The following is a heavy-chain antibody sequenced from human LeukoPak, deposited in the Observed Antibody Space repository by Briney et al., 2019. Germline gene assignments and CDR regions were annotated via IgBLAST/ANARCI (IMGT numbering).Heavy chain of an antibody. CDR1: GFTFSSYW. CDR2: IKQDGSEK. V-gene: IGHV3-7*01. CDR3: ARASYYDFWSWPGAFDI. D-gene: IGHD3-3*01. J-gene: IGHJ3*02. Sequence: SGGSLRLSCAASGFTFSSYWMSWVRQAPGKGLEWVANIKQDGSEKYYVDSVKGRFTISRDNAKNSLYLQMNCLRAEDTAVYYCARASYYDFWSWPGAFDIWGQGTMVTVSS.